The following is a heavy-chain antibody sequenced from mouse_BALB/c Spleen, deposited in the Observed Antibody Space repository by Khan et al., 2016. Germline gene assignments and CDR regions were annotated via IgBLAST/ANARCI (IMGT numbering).Heavy chain of an antibody. CDR1: GFSITSAYS. CDR3: ARYCYGWARWFAY. J-gene: IGHJ3*01. D-gene: IGHD1-1*01. Sequence: EVQLQESGPDLVKPSQSLSLTCTVTGFSITSAYSWHWIRQFPGNKLEWMGYIHYSGSTNYNPSLKSRIPITRDTSKNQFFLQLNSVTTEDTATFYCARYCYGWARWFAYWGQGTLVTVSA. CDR2: IHYSGST. V-gene: IGHV3-1*02.